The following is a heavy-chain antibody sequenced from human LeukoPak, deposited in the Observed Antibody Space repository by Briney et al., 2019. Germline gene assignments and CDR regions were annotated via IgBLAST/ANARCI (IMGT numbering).Heavy chain of an antibody. CDR2: IKQDGSEK. Sequence: GGSLRLSCAASGFTFSGYWMAWVRQAPGRGLEWVAPIKQDGSEKNYVDPVKGRFTISRDNAKNSVYLQMNSLRAEDTAVYYCARDDYLGYWGQGTLVTVSS. CDR3: ARDDYLGY. J-gene: IGHJ4*02. D-gene: IGHD3-16*01. CDR1: GFTFSGYW. V-gene: IGHV3-7*05.